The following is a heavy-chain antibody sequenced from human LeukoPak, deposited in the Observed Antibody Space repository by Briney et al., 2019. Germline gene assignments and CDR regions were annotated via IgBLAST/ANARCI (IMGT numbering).Heavy chain of an antibody. CDR2: IRGDGREQ. CDR1: GFTLSNFW. CDR3: SRFFYNTTGYHYFYS. D-gene: IGHD3-22*01. J-gene: IGHJ4*02. V-gene: IGHV3-7*01. Sequence: GGSLRLSCAASGFTLSNFWMTWIRQAPGKGLEWVANIRGDGREQNYVASVKGRFTISRDNAQNSLYLQMSSLGAEDTALYFCSRFFYNTTGYHYFYSWGQGTLVTVSS.